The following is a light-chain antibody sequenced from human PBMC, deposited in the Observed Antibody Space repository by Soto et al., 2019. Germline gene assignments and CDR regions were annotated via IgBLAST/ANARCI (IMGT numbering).Light chain of an antibody. Sequence: QSVLTQPASVSGSPGQSITISCTGSSSSIGGYNFVSWYQQHPGKTPKLIIFEVSHRPSGVSPRFSGSKSGNTASLTISGLQAEDDADYYCNSYVSSSIYVFGHGTKVTVL. J-gene: IGLJ1*01. V-gene: IGLV2-14*01. CDR1: SSSIGGYNF. CDR2: EVS. CDR3: NSYVSSSIYV.